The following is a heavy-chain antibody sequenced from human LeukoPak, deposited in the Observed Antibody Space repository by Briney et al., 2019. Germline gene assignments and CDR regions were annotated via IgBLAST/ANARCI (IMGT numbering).Heavy chain of an antibody. CDR2: IYYSGST. V-gene: IGHV4-61*08. Sequence: SETLSLTCTVSGGSISSGDYYWGWIRQPPGKGLEWIGYIYYSGSTNYNPSLKSRVTISVDTSKNQFSLKLSSVTAADTAVYYCARGSSSSPFDYWGQGTLVTVSS. J-gene: IGHJ4*02. D-gene: IGHD6-6*01. CDR3: ARGSSSSPFDY. CDR1: GGSISSGDYY.